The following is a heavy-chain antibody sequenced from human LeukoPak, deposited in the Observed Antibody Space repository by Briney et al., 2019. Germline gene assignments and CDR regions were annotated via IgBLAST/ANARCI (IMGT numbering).Heavy chain of an antibody. CDR1: GYTFTGYY. D-gene: IGHD3-10*01. CDR2: ISAYNGNT. J-gene: IGHJ5*02. V-gene: IGHV1-18*04. Sequence: ASVKVSCKASGYTFTGYYMHWVRQAPGQGLEWMGWISAYNGNTNYAQKLQGRVTMTTDTSTSTAYMELRSLRSDDTAVYYCAGTPLLWFGEKDWLDPWGQGTLVTVSS. CDR3: AGTPLLWFGEKDWLDP.